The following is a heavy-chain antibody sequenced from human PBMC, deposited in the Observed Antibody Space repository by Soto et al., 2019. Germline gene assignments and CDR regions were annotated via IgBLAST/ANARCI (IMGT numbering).Heavy chain of an antibody. D-gene: IGHD2-15*01. CDR3: ARGGYCSGGATGYMDV. J-gene: IGHJ6*03. CDR2: INHSGST. Sequence: SETLSLTCAVYGGSFSGYYWIWIRQPPGKGLEWIGEINHSGSTNYNPSLKSRVTISVDTSKNQFSLKLSSVTAADTAVYYCARGGYCSGGATGYMDVWVKGTTVTVSS. V-gene: IGHV4-34*01. CDR1: GGSFSGYY.